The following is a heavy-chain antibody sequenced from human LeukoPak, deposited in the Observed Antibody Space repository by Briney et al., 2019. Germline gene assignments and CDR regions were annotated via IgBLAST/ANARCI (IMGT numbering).Heavy chain of an antibody. CDR2: INPNSGGT. CDR3: ARVVDYDILTGYHLGFDY. J-gene: IGHJ4*02. Sequence: ASVKVSCKASGYTFTGYYMHWVRQAPGQGLEWTGWINPNSGGTNYAQKFQGRVTMTRDTSISTAYMELSRLRSDDTAVYYCARVVDYDILTGYHLGFDYWGQGTLVTVSS. D-gene: IGHD3-9*01. CDR1: GYTFTGYY. V-gene: IGHV1-2*02.